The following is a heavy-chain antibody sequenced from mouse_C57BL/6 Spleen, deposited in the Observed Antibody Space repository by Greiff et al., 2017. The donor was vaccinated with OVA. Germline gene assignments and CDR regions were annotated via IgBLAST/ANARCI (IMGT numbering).Heavy chain of an antibody. CDR2: ISSGGSYT. CDR1: GFTFSSYG. V-gene: IGHV5-6*01. CDR3: AKDGYSDAMDY. J-gene: IGHJ4*01. Sequence: EVHLVESGGDLVKPGGSLKLSCAASGFTFSSYGMSWVRQTPDKRLEWVATISSGGSYTYYPDSVKGRFTISRDNAKNTLYLQMSSLKSEDTAMYYCAKDGYSDAMDYWGQGTSVTVSS. D-gene: IGHD2-3*01.